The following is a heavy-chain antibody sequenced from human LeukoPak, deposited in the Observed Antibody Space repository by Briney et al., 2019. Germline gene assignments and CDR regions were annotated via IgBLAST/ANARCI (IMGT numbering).Heavy chain of an antibody. CDR1: GFTFSDYW. Sequence: PGGSLRLSCAASGFTFSDYWMSWVRQAPGKGLEWVASIKPDGSEKFYVDSVRGRFTISRDNAKTSLYLQMNSLRAEDTAVYYCARGRISLSWGQGTLVTVSS. CDR2: IKPDGSEK. V-gene: IGHV3-7*05. CDR3: ARGRISLS. D-gene: IGHD3-10*01. J-gene: IGHJ5*02.